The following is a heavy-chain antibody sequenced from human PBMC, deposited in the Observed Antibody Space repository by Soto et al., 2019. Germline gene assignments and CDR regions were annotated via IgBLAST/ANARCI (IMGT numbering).Heavy chain of an antibody. V-gene: IGHV3-74*01. D-gene: IGHD1-26*01. CDR2: INSDGSST. CDR1: GFAFSSYW. CDR3: ARPQRSGTYGSEYAFDL. Sequence: PGGSLRLSCAASGFAFSSYWMHWVRQVPGKGLVWVSRINSDGSSTTYADSVKGRFTISRDNAKNTLSLQMNSLRAEDTGVYFCARPQRSGTYGSEYAFDLWGQGTMVTVSS. J-gene: IGHJ3*01.